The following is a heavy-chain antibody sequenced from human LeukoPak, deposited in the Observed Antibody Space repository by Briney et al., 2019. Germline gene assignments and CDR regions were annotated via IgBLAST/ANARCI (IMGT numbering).Heavy chain of an antibody. CDR3: ARAHRTFVLNWFDP. CDR2: IYHSGRT. CDR1: GYSISSGYY. V-gene: IGHV4-38-2*02. D-gene: IGHD1-1*01. Sequence: SETLSLTCTVSGYSISSGYYRGWIRQPPGKGLEWIGSIYHSGRTFYNPSLKSRVTISVDTSKNQFSLKLTSVTAADTAVYYCARAHRTFVLNWFDPWGQGTLVTVSS. J-gene: IGHJ5*02.